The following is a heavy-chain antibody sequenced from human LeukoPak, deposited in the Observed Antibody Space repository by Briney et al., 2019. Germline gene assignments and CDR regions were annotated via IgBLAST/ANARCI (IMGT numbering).Heavy chain of an antibody. Sequence: KPGGSLRLSCAPSGFTFSSYSMNWVRQAPGKGLEWVSSISSSSSYIYYADSVKGRFTISRDNAKNSLYLQMNSLRAEDTAVYYCARPLYGSGSYYGYYYMDVWGKGTTVTVSS. J-gene: IGHJ6*03. CDR3: ARPLYGSGSYYGYYYMDV. CDR2: ISSSSSYI. D-gene: IGHD3-10*01. V-gene: IGHV3-21*01. CDR1: GFTFSSYS.